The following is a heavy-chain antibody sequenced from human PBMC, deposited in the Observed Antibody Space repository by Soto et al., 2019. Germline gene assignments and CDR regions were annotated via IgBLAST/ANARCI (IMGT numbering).Heavy chain of an antibody. J-gene: IGHJ4*02. Sequence: SETLSLTCTVSGGSISSSSYYRGWIRQPPGKGLEWIGSIYYSGSTYYNPSLKSRVTISVDTSKNQFSLKLTSVTAADTAVYYCARPPPGYSYGAYDYWGQGTLVTVSS. CDR3: ARPPPGYSYGAYDY. CDR2: IYYSGST. D-gene: IGHD5-18*01. V-gene: IGHV4-39*01. CDR1: GGSISSSSYY.